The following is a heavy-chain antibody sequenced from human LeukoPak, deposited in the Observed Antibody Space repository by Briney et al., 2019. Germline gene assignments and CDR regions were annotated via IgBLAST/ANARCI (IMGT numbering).Heavy chain of an antibody. V-gene: IGHV3-23*01. Sequence: PGRSVSLLCAVSGFIFSSYAMTWVRHARGGGLEWVSGISGNGYNTYYADCVKGRFTISRHNSKNTLYLQMNSLRAEDTAVYYCAKDIAFYYDGKLKGADYWGQGTLDTVS. CDR1: GFIFSSYA. CDR2: ISGNGYNT. J-gene: IGHJ4*02. CDR3: AKDIAFYYDGKLKGADY. D-gene: IGHD4-23*01.